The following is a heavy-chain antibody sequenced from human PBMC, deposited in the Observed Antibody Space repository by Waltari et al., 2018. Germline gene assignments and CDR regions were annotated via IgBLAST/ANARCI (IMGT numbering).Heavy chain of an antibody. D-gene: IGHD3-10*01. V-gene: IGHV3-23*01. J-gene: IGHJ5*01. CDR1: VLTFNRYA. CDR3: AKANYYGSGSYYNDVFDS. CDR2: ISDSGAGT. Sequence: VQLLESGGGLVHPGGSLRLSFAASVLTFNRYATSWVRQAPGKGLEWGSVISDSGAGTYYADSVKGRFTIARDNSKNTLYLQMNSLRAEDTAVYYCAKANYYGSGSYYNDVFDSWGQGTLVTVSS.